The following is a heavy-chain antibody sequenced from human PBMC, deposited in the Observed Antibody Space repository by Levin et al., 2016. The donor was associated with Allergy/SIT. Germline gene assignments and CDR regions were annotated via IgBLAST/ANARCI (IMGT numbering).Heavy chain of an antibody. Sequence: GESLKISCAASGFTFSDYYMSWIRQAPGKGLEWVSYISSSSSYTNYADSVKGRFTISRDNAKNSLYLQMNSLRAEDTAVYYCATVYSSSWSFDYWGQGTLVTVSS. CDR2: ISSSSSYT. V-gene: IGHV3-11*03. J-gene: IGHJ4*02. CDR3: ATVYSSSWSFDY. CDR1: GFTFSDYY. D-gene: IGHD6-13*01.